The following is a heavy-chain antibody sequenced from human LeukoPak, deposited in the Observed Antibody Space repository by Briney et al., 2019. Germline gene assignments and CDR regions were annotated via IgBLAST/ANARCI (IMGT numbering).Heavy chain of an antibody. V-gene: IGHV4-39*06. Sequence: PSETLSLTCTVSGGSISSSSHHWGWIRQSPGKGLEWIASIYYSGNTYYNSSLKSRVTISVDTSKNQFPLRVTSVTAADTAVYYCGRFGLKNWNYVDYWGQGTLVTVSS. J-gene: IGHJ4*02. CDR1: GGSISSSSHH. CDR2: IYYSGNT. D-gene: IGHD3/OR15-3a*01. CDR3: GRFGLKNWNYVDY.